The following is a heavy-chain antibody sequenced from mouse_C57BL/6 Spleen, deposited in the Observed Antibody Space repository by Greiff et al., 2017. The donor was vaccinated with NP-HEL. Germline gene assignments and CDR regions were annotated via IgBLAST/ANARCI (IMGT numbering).Heavy chain of an antibody. D-gene: IGHD1-1*01. J-gene: IGHJ2*01. V-gene: IGHV3-6*01. CDR1: GYSITSGYY. CDR3: AVYYHGGFDY. CDR2: ISYDGSN. Sequence: EVQLQESGPGLVKPSQSLSLTCSVTGYSITSGYYWNWIRQFPGNKLEWMGYISYDGSNNYNPSLKNRISITRDTSKNQFFLKLNSVTTEDTATYYCAVYYHGGFDYWGQGTTLTVSS.